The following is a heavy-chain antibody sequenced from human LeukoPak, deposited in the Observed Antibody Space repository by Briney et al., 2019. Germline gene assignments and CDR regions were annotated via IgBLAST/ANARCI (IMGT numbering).Heavy chain of an antibody. Sequence: PSETLSLTCDVSGFPISSGYHWGWIRPPPGKGLEWIGTIYHSGSTYYNPSLKSRATISVDTSKNQFSLKLSSVTAADTAVYYCARHERFYYYYMDVWGKGTTVTVSS. D-gene: IGHD1-1*01. CDR3: ARHERFYYYYMDV. CDR2: IYHSGST. CDR1: GFPISSGYH. J-gene: IGHJ6*03. V-gene: IGHV4-38-2*01.